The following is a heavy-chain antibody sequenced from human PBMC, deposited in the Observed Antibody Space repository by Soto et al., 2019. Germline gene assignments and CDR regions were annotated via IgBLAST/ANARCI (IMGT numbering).Heavy chain of an antibody. CDR1: GLTFRDFG. Sequence: VQLLQSGGGLVQPGGSLTLSCAVSGLTFRDFGMSWVRQAPGKGLEWVSYMSGTSVEIHHADSVKGRFTISRDNSKSTLHLQMNSLRPDDTAVYYCVKALAAVGENWFDSWGQGSLVTVSS. CDR3: VKALAAVGENWFDS. V-gene: IGHV3-23*01. D-gene: IGHD2-2*01. J-gene: IGHJ5*01. CDR2: MSGTSVEI.